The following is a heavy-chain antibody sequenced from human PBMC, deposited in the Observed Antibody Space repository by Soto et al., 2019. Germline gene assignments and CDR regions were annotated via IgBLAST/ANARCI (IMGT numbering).Heavy chain of an antibody. CDR1: GGSISSSSYY. J-gene: IGHJ4*02. CDR2: IYYSGST. D-gene: IGHD6-25*01. V-gene: IGHV4-39*01. Sequence: QLQLQESGPGLVKPSETLSLTCTVSGGSISSSSYYWGWIRQPPGKGLEWIGSIYYSGSTYYNPSLKGRVTIFVDTSKHQFSLKLSSVTAADTAVYYCASLSTRQRLAAEYYFDYWGQGTLVTVSS. CDR3: ASLSTRQRLAAEYYFDY.